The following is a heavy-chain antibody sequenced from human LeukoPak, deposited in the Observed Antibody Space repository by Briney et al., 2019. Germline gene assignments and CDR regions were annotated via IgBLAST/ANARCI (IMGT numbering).Heavy chain of an antibody. CDR2: ISAYNGNT. CDR3: ARGSDSTSWDLDY. V-gene: IGHV1-18*01. CDR1: GYTFTSYG. D-gene: IGHD1-26*01. Sequence: GASVKXSCKASGYTFTSYGITWVRQAPXQGLEWMGWISAYNGNTNYAQNLQDRVSLTTDTSTSTAYMELRSLRSDDTAVYYCARGSDSTSWDLDYWGQGTLVTVSS. J-gene: IGHJ4*02.